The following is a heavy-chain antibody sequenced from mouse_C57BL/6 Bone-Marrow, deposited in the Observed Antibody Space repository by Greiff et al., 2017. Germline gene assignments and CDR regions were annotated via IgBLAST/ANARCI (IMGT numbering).Heavy chain of an antibody. J-gene: IGHJ4*01. Sequence: EVQLQQSGAELVRPGASVKLSRTASGFNIKDDYMHWVKQRPEQGLEWIGWIDPENGDTEYASKFQGKATITADTSSNTAYLQLSSLTSEDTAVYYCTPYYGNYLYAMDYWGQGTSVTVSS. CDR3: TPYYGNYLYAMDY. V-gene: IGHV14-4*01. CDR1: GFNIKDDY. D-gene: IGHD2-10*01. CDR2: IDPENGDT.